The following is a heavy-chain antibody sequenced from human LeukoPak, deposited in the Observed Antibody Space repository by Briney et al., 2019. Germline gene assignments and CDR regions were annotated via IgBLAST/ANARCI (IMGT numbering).Heavy chain of an antibody. D-gene: IGHD3-22*01. Sequence: PGGSLRLSCAASGFTFSSYAMHWVRQAPGKGLEWVAVISYDGSNKYYADSVKGRFTISRDNSKNTLYLQMNSLRAEDTAVYYCARGPRWSMIVVVIDYWGQGTLVTVSS. CDR3: ARGPRWSMIVVVIDY. CDR1: GFTFSSYA. CDR2: ISYDGSNK. V-gene: IGHV3-30-3*01. J-gene: IGHJ4*02.